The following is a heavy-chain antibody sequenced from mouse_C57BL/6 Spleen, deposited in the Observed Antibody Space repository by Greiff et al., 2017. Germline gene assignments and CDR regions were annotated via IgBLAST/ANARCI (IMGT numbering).Heavy chain of an antibody. Sequence: VQLQQPGAELVRPGSSVKLSCKASGYTFTSYWMDWVKQRPGQGLEWIGNIYPSDSETHYNQKFKDKATLTVDKSSSTAYMQLSSLTSADSAVYYCAREGTTVVAYYYAMDYWGQGTSVTVSS. D-gene: IGHD1-1*01. J-gene: IGHJ4*01. CDR3: AREGTTVVAYYYAMDY. CDR1: GYTFTSYW. V-gene: IGHV1-61*01. CDR2: IYPSDSET.